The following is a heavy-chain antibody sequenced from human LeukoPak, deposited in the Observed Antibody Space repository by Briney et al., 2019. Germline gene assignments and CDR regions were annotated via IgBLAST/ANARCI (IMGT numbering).Heavy chain of an antibody. V-gene: IGHV3-23*01. CDR3: AKERQTGDYFTSDF. J-gene: IGHJ4*02. CDR1: GFTFSSYA. CDR2: ISGSGGST. Sequence: GGSLRLSCAASGFTFSSYAMSWVRQAPGKGLEWVSAISGSGGSTYYADSVKGQFTISRDNSKSTVYLQMNSLRADDTAVYYCAKERQTGDYFTSDFWGQGTLVTVSS. D-gene: IGHD4-17*01.